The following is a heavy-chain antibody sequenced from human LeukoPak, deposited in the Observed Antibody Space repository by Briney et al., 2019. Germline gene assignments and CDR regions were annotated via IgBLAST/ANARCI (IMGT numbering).Heavy chain of an antibody. J-gene: IGHJ4*02. Sequence: PSETLSLTCTASGDSISSSGYYWGWIRQPPGKGLEWIGDTYYGGSTYYSPSLKSRVTISVDTSKNRFSLKLSSVTAADAAVYYCARRMRGSWDFDYWGQGTLVTVSS. V-gene: IGHV4-39*01. CDR1: GDSISSSGYY. CDR2: TYYGGST. CDR3: ARRMRGSWDFDY. D-gene: IGHD1-26*01.